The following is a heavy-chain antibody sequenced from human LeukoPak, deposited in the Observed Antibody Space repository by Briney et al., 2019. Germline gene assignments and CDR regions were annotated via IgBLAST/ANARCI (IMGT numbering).Heavy chain of an antibody. CDR3: ARDSGYSYGESYYMDV. V-gene: IGHV1-69*13. J-gene: IGHJ6*03. CDR2: IIPIFGTA. D-gene: IGHD5-18*01. Sequence: GASVKVSCKASGGTFSSYAISWVRQAPGQGLEWMGGIIPIFGTANYAQKFQGRVTITADESTSTAYMELSSLRSEDAAVYYCARDSGYSYGESYYMDVWGKGTTVTISS. CDR1: GGTFSSYA.